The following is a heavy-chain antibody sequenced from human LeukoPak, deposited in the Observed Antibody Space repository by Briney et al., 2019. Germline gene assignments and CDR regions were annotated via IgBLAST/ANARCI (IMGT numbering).Heavy chain of an antibody. Sequence: QPGGSLRLSCAASGFTVSSNYMSWVRQAPGKGLEWVSAISGSGGSTYYADSVKGRFTISRDNSKNTLYLQMNSLRAEDTAVYYCAKDLHTYYYDSSGYQGEGFDPWGQGTLVTVSS. J-gene: IGHJ5*02. CDR1: GFTVSSNY. V-gene: IGHV3-23*01. D-gene: IGHD3-22*01. CDR2: ISGSGGST. CDR3: AKDLHTYYYDSSGYQGEGFDP.